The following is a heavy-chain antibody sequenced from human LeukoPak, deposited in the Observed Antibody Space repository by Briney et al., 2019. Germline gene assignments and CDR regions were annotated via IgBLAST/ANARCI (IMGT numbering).Heavy chain of an antibody. CDR3: ARERELWLLYYFDY. CDR2: ISGSGGST. CDR1: GFTFSSYA. V-gene: IGHV3-23*01. D-gene: IGHD5-18*01. J-gene: IGHJ4*02. Sequence: GGSLRLSCAASGFTFSSYAMSWVRQAPGKGLERVSGISGSGGSTYYADSVKGRFTISRDNSKNTLYLQMNSLRAEDTAVYYCARERELWLLYYFDYWGQGTLVTVSS.